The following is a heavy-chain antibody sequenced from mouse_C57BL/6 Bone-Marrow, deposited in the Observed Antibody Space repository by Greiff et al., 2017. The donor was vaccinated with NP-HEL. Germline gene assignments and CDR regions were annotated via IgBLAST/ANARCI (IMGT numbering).Heavy chain of an antibody. V-gene: IGHV1-85*01. D-gene: IGHD1-2*01. J-gene: IGHJ3*01. CDR3: ARWSGYYGPWFAY. CDR2: IYPRDGST. Sequence: VQLQQSGPELVKPGASVKLSCKASGYTFTSYDINWVKQRPGQGLEWIGWIYPRDGSTKYNEKFKGKATLTVDTSSSTAYMELHSLTSEDSAVYFCARWSGYYGPWFAYWGQGTLVTVSA. CDR1: GYTFTSYD.